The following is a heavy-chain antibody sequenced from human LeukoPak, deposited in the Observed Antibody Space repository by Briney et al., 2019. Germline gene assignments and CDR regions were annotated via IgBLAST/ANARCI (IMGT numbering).Heavy chain of an antibody. J-gene: IGHJ4*02. V-gene: IGHV4-39*01. CDR2: IYYSGST. Sequence: LRLSCAASGFTFSSYEMNWIRQPPGKGLEWIGSIYYSGSTYYNPSLRSRVTISVDTSKNQFSLKLSSVTAAETAVYYCARLSIAVAGGVDYWGQGTLVTVSS. CDR1: GFTFSSYE. CDR3: ARLSIAVAGGVDY. D-gene: IGHD6-19*01.